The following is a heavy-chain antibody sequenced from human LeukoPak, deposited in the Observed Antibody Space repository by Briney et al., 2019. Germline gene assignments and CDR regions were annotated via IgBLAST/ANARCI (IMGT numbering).Heavy chain of an antibody. V-gene: IGHV3-21*01. D-gene: IGHD6-6*01. CDR1: GXTFSTYR. CDR2: ISSSSSYI. J-gene: IGHJ4*02. CDR3: ARGVSVAARSGFDY. Sequence: GGSLRLSCVGTGXTFSTYRLNWVRQAPGKGLEWVSSISSSSSYIYYADSVKGRFTISRDNAKNSLYLQMNSLRAEDTAVYYCARGVSVAARSGFDYWGQGTLVTVSS.